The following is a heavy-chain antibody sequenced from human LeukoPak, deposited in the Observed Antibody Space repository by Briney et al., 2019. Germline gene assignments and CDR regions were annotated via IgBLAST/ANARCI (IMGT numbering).Heavy chain of an antibody. CDR2: ISGSGGST. D-gene: IGHD6-13*01. Sequence: GGALRLSGAASGFTFSSYAMSWVRQAPGKGLEWVSAISGSGGSTYSADSEKGRFTISRDNSKNTLYLQMNSLRAEDTAVYYCAKDSSSYFYDAFDIWGQGTMVTVSS. CDR3: AKDSSSYFYDAFDI. J-gene: IGHJ3*02. V-gene: IGHV3-23*01. CDR1: GFTFSSYA.